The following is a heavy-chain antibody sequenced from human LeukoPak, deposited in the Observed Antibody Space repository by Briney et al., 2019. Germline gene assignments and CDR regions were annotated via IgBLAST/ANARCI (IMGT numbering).Heavy chain of an antibody. CDR1: GYTLTELS. V-gene: IGHV1-24*01. D-gene: IGHD3-3*01. Sequence: VASVTVSCKVSGYTLTELSMHWVRQAPGKGLEWMGGFDPEGGETIYAQKFQGRVTMTEDTSTDTAYMDLSSLRSEDTAVYYCATDGRDRRTYYDFLGFDYWGQGTLVTVSS. CDR3: ATDGRDRRTYYDFLGFDY. J-gene: IGHJ4*02. CDR2: FDPEGGET.